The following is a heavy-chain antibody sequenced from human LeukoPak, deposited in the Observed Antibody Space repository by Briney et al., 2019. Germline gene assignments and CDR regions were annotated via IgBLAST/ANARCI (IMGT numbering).Heavy chain of an antibody. D-gene: IGHD2/OR15-2a*01. CDR3: ARALPQPLVLFDY. CDR1: GGSFSGYY. Sequence: SETLSLTCAVYGGSFSGYYWSWIRQHPGKGLEWIGYIYYSGSTYYNPSLKSRVTISVGTSKNQFSLKLSSVTAADTAVYYCARALPQPLVLFDYWGQGTLVTVSS. J-gene: IGHJ4*02. V-gene: IGHV4-31*11. CDR2: IYYSGST.